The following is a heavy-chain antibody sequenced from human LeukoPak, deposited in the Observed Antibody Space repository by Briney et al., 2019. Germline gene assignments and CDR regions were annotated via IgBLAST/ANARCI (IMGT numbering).Heavy chain of an antibody. V-gene: IGHV4-39*01. CDR1: GGSISSSSHY. CDR2: IHYSGGS. J-gene: IGHJ3*02. Sequence: PSETLSLTCTVSGGSISSSSHYWGWIRQPPGKGLEWIASIHYSGGSNYNPSLKSRVTISVDTSKNQVSLKVRSVTAADTAVYYCAKHESQIAFDIWGQGTMVTVSS. CDR3: AKHESQIAFDI.